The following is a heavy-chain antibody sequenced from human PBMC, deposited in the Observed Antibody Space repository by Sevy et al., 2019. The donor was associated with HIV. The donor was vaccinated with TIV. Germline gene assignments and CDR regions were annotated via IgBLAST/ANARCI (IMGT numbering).Heavy chain of an antibody. CDR3: ARGYSYYYYGMDV. CDR2: VYHSGST. CDR1: GGSISSGDYS. D-gene: IGHD3-16*02. V-gene: IGHV4-30-2*01. J-gene: IGHJ6*02. Sequence: SETLSLTCAVSGGSISSGDYSWSWIRQPPGKGLEWIGYVYHSGSTYYNPSLKSRVTISVDRSKNQFSLKLSSVTAADTAVYYCARGYSYYYYGMDVWGQGTTVTVSS.